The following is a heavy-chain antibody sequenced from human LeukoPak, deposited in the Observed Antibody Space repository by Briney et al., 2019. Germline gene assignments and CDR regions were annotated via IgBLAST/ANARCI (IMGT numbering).Heavy chain of an antibody. V-gene: IGHV1-18*04. D-gene: IGHD2-15*01. Sequence: ASVKVSCKASGYTFTSYGISWVRQAPGQGLEWMGWISAYNGNTNYAQKLQGRVTMTTDTSTSTAYMELRSLRSDDTAAYYCARDLVVVAATSPFDPWGQGTLVTVSS. CDR3: ARDLVVVAATSPFDP. CDR2: ISAYNGNT. CDR1: GYTFTSYG. J-gene: IGHJ5*02.